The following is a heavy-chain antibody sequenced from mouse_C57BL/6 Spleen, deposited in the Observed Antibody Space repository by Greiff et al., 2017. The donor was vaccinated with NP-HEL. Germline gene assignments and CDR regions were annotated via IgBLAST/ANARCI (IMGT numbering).Heavy chain of an antibody. CDR3: ARVYDYDWFAY. CDR1: GYTFTSYT. CDR2: INPSSGYT. D-gene: IGHD2-4*01. J-gene: IGHJ3*01. V-gene: IGHV1-4*01. Sequence: QVQLQQSGAELARPGASVKMSCKASGYTFTSYTMHWVKQRPGQGLEWIGYINPSSGYTKYNQKFKDKATLTADKSSSTAYMQLSSLTSEDSAVYYCARVYDYDWFAYWGQGTLVTVSA.